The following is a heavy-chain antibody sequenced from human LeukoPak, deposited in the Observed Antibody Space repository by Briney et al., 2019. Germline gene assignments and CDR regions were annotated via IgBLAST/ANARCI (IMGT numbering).Heavy chain of an antibody. J-gene: IGHJ3*02. CDR3: AALYDSSGYYVSASPRDAFDI. CDR2: ISFSVNTK. V-gene: IGHV3-48*04. CDR1: GFTFSDYS. D-gene: IGHD3-22*01. Sequence: GGSLRLSCAASGFTFSDYSMNWVRQAPGKGLEWVSYISFSVNTKYYGDSVKGRFTISRDNAKNSLYLHMDSLRAEDTAVYYCAALYDSSGYYVSASPRDAFDIWGQGTMVTVSS.